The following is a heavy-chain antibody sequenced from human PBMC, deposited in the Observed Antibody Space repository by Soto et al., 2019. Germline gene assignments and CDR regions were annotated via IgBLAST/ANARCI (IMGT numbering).Heavy chain of an antibody. D-gene: IGHD1-26*01. V-gene: IGHV3-30-3*01. Sequence: GGSLRLSCVASGFTFSSYAMHWVRQAPGKGLEWVAVISYDGSNKYYADSVKGRFTISRDNSKNTLYLQMNSLRAEDTAVYYCARERTQWELYDAFDIWGQGTMVTVSS. CDR1: GFTFSSYA. CDR2: ISYDGSNK. CDR3: ARERTQWELYDAFDI. J-gene: IGHJ3*02.